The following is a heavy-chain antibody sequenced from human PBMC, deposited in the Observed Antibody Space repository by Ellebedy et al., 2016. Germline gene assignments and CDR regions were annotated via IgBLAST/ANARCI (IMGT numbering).Heavy chain of an antibody. Sequence: ASVKVSCKASGYTFTSYAMNWVRQAPGQGLEWMGWINTDTWNPTYAQGFTGRFVFSSDTSVSTAYLQISSLKVEDTAVYYCARVLWGSTRYYYGMDVWGQGTTVTVSS. CDR3: ARVLWGSTRYYYGMDV. J-gene: IGHJ6*02. CDR2: INTDTWNP. D-gene: IGHD2-21*01. CDR1: GYTFTSYA. V-gene: IGHV7-4-1*02.